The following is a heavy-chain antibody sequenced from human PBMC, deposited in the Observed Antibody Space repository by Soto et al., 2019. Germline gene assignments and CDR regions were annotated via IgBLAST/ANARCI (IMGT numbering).Heavy chain of an antibody. Sequence: EVQLVESGGGLVQPGGSLRLSCAASGFTFSPFWMHWVRQVPGKGPVWVSRINSDGNSTSYADSVKGRITISRDNAENPLSLQMNSLTAADTAVYYCARVSNHFDYWGQGTLVTVSS. CDR2: INSDGNST. CDR1: GFTFSPFW. D-gene: IGHD4-4*01. CDR3: ARVSNHFDY. J-gene: IGHJ4*02. V-gene: IGHV3-74*01.